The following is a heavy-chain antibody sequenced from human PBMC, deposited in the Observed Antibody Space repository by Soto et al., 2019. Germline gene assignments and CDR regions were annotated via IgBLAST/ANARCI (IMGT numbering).Heavy chain of an antibody. CDR3: ARSLTEGYCTITGCYTRPLYGMDV. Sequence: QEQLVQSGAEVKKPGASVKVSCKASGYTFSGYYIHWLRQAPGQGLEWMAWINPNSGGTNYAQKFQGRVTVTRDTPTSTAYMELIRLTADDTAVYYCARSLTEGYCTITGCYTRPLYGMDVWGQGTTVTVSS. J-gene: IGHJ6*02. CDR1: GYTFSGYY. V-gene: IGHV1-2*02. D-gene: IGHD2-2*02. CDR2: INPNSGGT.